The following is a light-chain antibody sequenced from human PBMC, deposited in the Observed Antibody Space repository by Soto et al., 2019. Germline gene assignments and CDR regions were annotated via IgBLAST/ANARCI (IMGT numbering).Light chain of an antibody. CDR1: SSDVGGYNY. CDR2: DVS. CDR3: SSSTISRPVV. J-gene: IGLJ2*01. Sequence: QSALTQPASVSGSPGQSITISFTGTSSDVGGYNYVSWYQHHPGKAPKLMIYDVSNRPSGVSNRFSGSKSGNTASLNISGLQPEDEADYYCSSSTISRPVVFGGGTQLTVL. V-gene: IGLV2-14*03.